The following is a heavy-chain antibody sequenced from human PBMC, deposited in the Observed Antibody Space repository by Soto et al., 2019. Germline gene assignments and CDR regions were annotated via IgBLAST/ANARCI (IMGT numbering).Heavy chain of an antibody. CDR3: ARDGGRHSGGIDY. Sequence: QVQLVYSWAEVKKPGSSVKVSCKASGGTFSSYSINWVRQAPGQGLEWMGEIIPIFGTANYAQKFQGRVTITADESTSTAYIELSSLRSEDTAVYYCARDGGRHSGGIDYWGQGTLVTVSS. D-gene: IGHD1-26*01. CDR2: IIPIFGTA. V-gene: IGHV1-69*01. J-gene: IGHJ4*02. CDR1: GGTFSSYS.